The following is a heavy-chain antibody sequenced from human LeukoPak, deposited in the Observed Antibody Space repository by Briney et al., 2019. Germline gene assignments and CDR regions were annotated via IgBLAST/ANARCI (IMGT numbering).Heavy chain of an antibody. CDR1: GFTFSSYS. V-gene: IGHV3-21*01. CDR2: ISSSGTYK. D-gene: IGHD6-19*01. CDR3: AKGKDSVAGATNDY. Sequence: GGSLRLSCAVSGFTFSSYSMSWVRQAPGKGLEWVSSISSSGTYKYYADSVKGGFTISRDNAKNSLYLQMNSLRAEDTAVYYCAKGKDSVAGATNDYWGQGTLVTVSS. J-gene: IGHJ4*02.